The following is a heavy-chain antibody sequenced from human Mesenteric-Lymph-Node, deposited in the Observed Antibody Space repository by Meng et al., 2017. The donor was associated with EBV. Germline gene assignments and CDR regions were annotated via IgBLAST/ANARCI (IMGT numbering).Heavy chain of an antibody. CDR3: ARAVAGKGTYDS. D-gene: IGHD6-19*01. CDR2: TYYRSKWYN. Sequence: QGHLHTSRPGLVQPSQPLSLTCAISGDSVSSNSVGWAWIRQSPSRGLEWLGRTYYRSKWYNDYALSVESRITMNPDTSKNQFSLQLNSVTPDDTALYYCARAVAGKGTYDSWGQGTLVTVSS. CDR1: GDSVSSNSVG. J-gene: IGHJ4*02. V-gene: IGHV6-1*01.